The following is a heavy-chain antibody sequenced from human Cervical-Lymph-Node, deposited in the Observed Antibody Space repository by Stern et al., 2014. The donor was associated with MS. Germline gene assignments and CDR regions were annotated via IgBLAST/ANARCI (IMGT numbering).Heavy chain of an antibody. CDR3: ARGSYCASKNCYFDYGLDV. D-gene: IGHD2-21*02. V-gene: IGHV3-7*01. CDR1: GFNFNIHW. CDR2: IKQDGNEK. J-gene: IGHJ6*02. Sequence: EVQLVESGGGLVQPGGSLRLSCTASGFNFNIHWMTWVRQAPGKGLEWVANIKQDGNEKYYVDSVKGRFTISRDNANSSLSLQMSSLRAEDTAVYYCARGSYCASKNCYFDYGLDVWGQGTTVIVSS.